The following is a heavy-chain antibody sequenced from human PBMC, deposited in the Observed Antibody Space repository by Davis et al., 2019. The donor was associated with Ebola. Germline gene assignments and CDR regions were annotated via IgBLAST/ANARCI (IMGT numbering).Heavy chain of an antibody. J-gene: IGHJ5*02. Sequence: SETLSLTCTVSGGSISNYYWSWIRQPPGKGLEWIGYIYYSGSTYYNPSLKSRVSISVDTSKNQFSLKLSSVTAADTAVYYCARGSGSGGLNWFDPWGQGALVTVSS. V-gene: IGHV4-59*08. CDR1: GGSISNYY. CDR3: ARGSGSGGLNWFDP. D-gene: IGHD3-10*01. CDR2: IYYSGST.